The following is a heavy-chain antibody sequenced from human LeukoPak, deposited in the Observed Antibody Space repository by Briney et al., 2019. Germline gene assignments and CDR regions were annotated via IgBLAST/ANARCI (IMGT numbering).Heavy chain of an antibody. CDR3: ARDLGDIVVVVAAHGAFDI. D-gene: IGHD2-15*01. V-gene: IGHV4-39*07. CDR2: IYYSGST. CDR1: GGSISSYY. Sequence: SETLSLTCTVSGGSISSYYWGWIRQPPGKGLEWIGSIYYSGSTYYNPSLKSRVTISVDTSKNQFSLKLSSVTAADTAVYHCARDLGDIVVVVAAHGAFDIWGQGTMVTVSS. J-gene: IGHJ3*02.